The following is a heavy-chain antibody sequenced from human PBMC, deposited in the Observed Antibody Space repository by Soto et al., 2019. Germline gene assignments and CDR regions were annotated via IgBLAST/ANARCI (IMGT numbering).Heavy chain of an antibody. CDR2: MNTNSGNT. J-gene: IGHJ4*02. Sequence: AAVKVSCKASGYTFTSYDINWVRQATGQGLEWMGWMNTNSGNTGYAQKFQGRVTMTRNTSISTAYMELSSLRSEDTAVYYCARARYGSGSYYKRYYFDYWGQGTLVTVSS. CDR3: ARARYGSGSYYKRYYFDY. D-gene: IGHD3-10*01. V-gene: IGHV1-8*01. CDR1: GYTFTSYD.